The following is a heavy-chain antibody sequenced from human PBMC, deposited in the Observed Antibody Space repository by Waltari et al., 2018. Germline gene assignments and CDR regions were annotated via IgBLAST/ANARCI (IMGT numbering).Heavy chain of an antibody. V-gene: IGHV3-23*01. CDR3: ARVHSLGQYDTSGAESNFDH. CDR2: IGAVTST. J-gene: IGHJ4*02. D-gene: IGHD3-22*01. CDR1: GFSFRSFG. Sequence: EVQLLESGGGLVQPGGSLRLSCAASGFSFRSFGMSWVRQAPGKGRGGVSAIGAVTSTYYADSVKGRFTISRDNSKNTLFLQMNSLRAEDTAIYYCARVHSLGQYDTSGAESNFDHWGQGALVTVSS.